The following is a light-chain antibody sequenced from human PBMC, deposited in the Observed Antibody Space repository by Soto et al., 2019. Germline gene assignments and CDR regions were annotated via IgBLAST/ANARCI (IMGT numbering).Light chain of an antibody. CDR2: DAS. Sequence: EIVMPQAPATLSASPGERATLSCRASQSVRSNLAWYQQKPGQAPRLLIYDASALKRGVPPRFSGSGSGTEFTLTISSLQPDDFATYYCQQYDSFSVTFGQGTKVDI. J-gene: IGKJ1*01. V-gene: IGKV3-15*01. CDR3: QQYDSFSVT. CDR1: QSVRSN.